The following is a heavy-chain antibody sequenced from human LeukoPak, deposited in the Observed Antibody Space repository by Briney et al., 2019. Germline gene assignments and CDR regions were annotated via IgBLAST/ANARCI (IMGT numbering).Heavy chain of an antibody. CDR2: ISGSSGAV. J-gene: IGHJ4*02. V-gene: IGHV3-48*01. Sequence: HTGGSLRLSCAASGFFFSIYSMNWVRQAPGKGLEWVSYISGSSGAVYYADSVKGRFTISRVNAKHSLYLQMTSLRAEDTAGFYCTREVSGSLYFDYWRRGALVGVSS. D-gene: IGHD1-26*01. CDR1: GFFFSIYS. CDR3: TREVSGSLYFDY.